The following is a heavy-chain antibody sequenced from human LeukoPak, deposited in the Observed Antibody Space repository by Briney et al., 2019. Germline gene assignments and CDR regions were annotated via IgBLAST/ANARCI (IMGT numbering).Heavy chain of an antibody. D-gene: IGHD2-15*01. Sequence: GGSLRLSCAASGFTFSDYYMSWIRQAPRKGLEWVSGISGSGGRTHYADSVKGRFTISRDNSKNRLDLQMNSLRVEDTAVYYCAKENLGYCSGGSCGNDYWGQGTLVTVSS. CDR2: ISGSGGRT. V-gene: IGHV3-23*01. CDR3: AKENLGYCSGGSCGNDY. CDR1: GFTFSDYY. J-gene: IGHJ4*02.